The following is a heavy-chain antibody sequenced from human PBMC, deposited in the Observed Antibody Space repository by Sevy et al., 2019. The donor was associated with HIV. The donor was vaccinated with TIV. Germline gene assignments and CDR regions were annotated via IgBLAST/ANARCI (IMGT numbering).Heavy chain of an antibody. CDR3: ARGRVLANYYYYGMDV. Sequence: ASVKVSCKASGYTFTSYDINWVRQATGQGLEWMGWMNPNSGNTGYAQTFQGRVTMTRNTSISTAYMELSSLRSEDTAVYYCARGRVLANYYYYGMDVWGQGTTVTVSS. V-gene: IGHV1-8*01. CDR1: GYTFTSYD. D-gene: IGHD1-26*01. J-gene: IGHJ6*02. CDR2: MNPNSGNT.